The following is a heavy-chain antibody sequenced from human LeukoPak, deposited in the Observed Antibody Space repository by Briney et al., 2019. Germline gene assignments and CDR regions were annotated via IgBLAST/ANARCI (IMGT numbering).Heavy chain of an antibody. Sequence: ASVKVSCKASGCTFTSYYMHWVRQAPGQGLEWMGIINPSGGSTSYAQKFQGRVTMTRDTSTSTVYMELSSLRSEDTAVYYCARVGYSSGWYSNYYGMDVWGQGTTVAVSS. D-gene: IGHD6-19*01. V-gene: IGHV1-46*01. CDR3: ARVGYSSGWYSNYYGMDV. CDR1: GCTFTSYY. CDR2: INPSGGST. J-gene: IGHJ6*02.